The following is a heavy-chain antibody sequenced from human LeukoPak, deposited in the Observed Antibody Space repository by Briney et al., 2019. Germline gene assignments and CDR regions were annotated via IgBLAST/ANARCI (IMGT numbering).Heavy chain of an antibody. CDR2: IYYSGST. Sequence: SETLSLTCTVSGGSISSYYWSWIRQPPGKGLEWIGYIYYSGSTNYNPSLKSRVTMSVDTSKNQFSLKLSSVTAADTAVYYCAREGYYGSGASAFDIWGQGTMVTVSS. CDR3: AREGYYGSGASAFDI. V-gene: IGHV4-59*12. J-gene: IGHJ3*02. D-gene: IGHD3-10*01. CDR1: GGSISSYY.